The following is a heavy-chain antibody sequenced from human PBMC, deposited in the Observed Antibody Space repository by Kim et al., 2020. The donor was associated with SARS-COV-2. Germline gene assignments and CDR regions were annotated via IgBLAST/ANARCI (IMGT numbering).Heavy chain of an antibody. Sequence: GGSLRLSCAASGFTFSSYSMNWVRQAPGKGLEWVSSISSSSSYIYYADSVKGRFTISRDNAKNSLYLQMNSLRAEDTAVYYCARATQAGLVATIGYYYYGMDVWGQGTTVTVSS. D-gene: IGHD5-12*01. CDR3: ARATQAGLVATIGYYYYGMDV. V-gene: IGHV3-21*01. J-gene: IGHJ6*02. CDR2: ISSSSSYI. CDR1: GFTFSSYS.